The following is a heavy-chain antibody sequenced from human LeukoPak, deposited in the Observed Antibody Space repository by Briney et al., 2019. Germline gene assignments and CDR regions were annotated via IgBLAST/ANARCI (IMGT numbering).Heavy chain of an antibody. CDR1: GFTFSDYY. Sequence: GGSLRLSCAASGFTFSDYYMGWIRQAPGKGLEWVSYISSSGSTIYYADSVKGRFTISRDNAKNSLYLQMNSLRAEDTAVYYCARARLTMTTVTTPTFDYWGQGTLVTVSS. D-gene: IGHD4-17*01. CDR2: ISSSGSTI. CDR3: ARARLTMTTVTTPTFDY. J-gene: IGHJ4*02. V-gene: IGHV3-11*01.